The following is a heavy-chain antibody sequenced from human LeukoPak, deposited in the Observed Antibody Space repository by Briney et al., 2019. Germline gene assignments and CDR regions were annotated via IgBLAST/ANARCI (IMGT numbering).Heavy chain of an antibody. V-gene: IGHV4-34*01. J-gene: IGHJ4*02. D-gene: IGHD6-19*01. Sequence: PSETLSLTCAVYGGSFSGYYWSWIRQPPGKGLEWIGEINHSGSTNYNPAPKSRGTISGDTSKNQFSLKLSSVTAAATAVYYCASRMGSGFDYWGQGTLVTVSS. CDR3: ASRMGSGFDY. CDR2: INHSGST. CDR1: GGSFSGYY.